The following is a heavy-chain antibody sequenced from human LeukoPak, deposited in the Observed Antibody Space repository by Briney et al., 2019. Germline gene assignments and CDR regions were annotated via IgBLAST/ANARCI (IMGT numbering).Heavy chain of an antibody. CDR2: ISGSGGST. CDR1: GFTFSNYA. J-gene: IGHJ4*02. D-gene: IGHD3-22*01. V-gene: IGHV3-23*01. CDR3: AGTYYYDSSGYSYEY. Sequence: GGSLRLSCAASGFTFSNYAMSWVRQAPGKGLEWVSGISGSGGSTYYADSVKGRFTISRDNSKNTLYLQMSSLRAEDTAVYYCAGTYYYDSSGYSYEYWGQGTLVTVSS.